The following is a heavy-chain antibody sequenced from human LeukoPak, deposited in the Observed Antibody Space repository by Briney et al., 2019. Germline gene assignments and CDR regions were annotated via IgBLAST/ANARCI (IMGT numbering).Heavy chain of an antibody. J-gene: IGHJ4*02. CDR1: VYTFTNYY. CDR2: INPNRGDT. D-gene: IGHD4-17*01. Sequence: ASVKVSCKASVYTFTNYYMHWVRQAPGHGLEWMGWINPNRGDTNYAQKSQGRVTMTRDTSITTAFMELTRLTSDDTAVYYCTRDLLGFATTPLSDWGQGTLVTVSS. CDR3: TRDLLGFATTPLSD. V-gene: IGHV1-2*02.